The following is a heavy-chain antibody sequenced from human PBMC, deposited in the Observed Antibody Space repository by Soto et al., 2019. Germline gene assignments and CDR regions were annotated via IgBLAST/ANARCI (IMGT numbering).Heavy chain of an antibody. CDR3: ASRYYDILTGYYNFDY. CDR2: ISAYNGNT. Sequence: ASVKVSCKASGYTFTSYGISWVRQAPGQGLEWMGWISAYNGNTNYAQKLQGRVTMTTDTSTSTAYMELRSLRSDDTAVYYCASRYYDILTGYYNFDYWGQGTLVTVSS. D-gene: IGHD3-9*01. CDR1: GYTFTSYG. V-gene: IGHV1-18*01. J-gene: IGHJ4*02.